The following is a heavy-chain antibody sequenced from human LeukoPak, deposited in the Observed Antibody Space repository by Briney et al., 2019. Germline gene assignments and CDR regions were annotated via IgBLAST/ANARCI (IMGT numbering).Heavy chain of an antibody. D-gene: IGHD6-19*01. Sequence: GGSLRLSCAASGFTFSSYSMNWVRQAPGKGLEWVSSISSSSYIYYADSVKGRFTISRDNAKNSLYLQMNSLRAEDTAVYYCARDRGAVAAPPDYWGPGKLVTVSS. CDR1: GFTFSSYS. V-gene: IGHV3-21*01. CDR2: ISSSSYI. J-gene: IGHJ4*02. CDR3: ARDRGAVAAPPDY.